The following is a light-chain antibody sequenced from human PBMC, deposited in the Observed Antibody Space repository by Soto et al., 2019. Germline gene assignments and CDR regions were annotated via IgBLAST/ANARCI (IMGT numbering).Light chain of an antibody. Sequence: DIQMTQYPCSLSPSVGDRVTITCRASRSISDWLAWYQQKPGKAPELLIFDASNLKSGVPSRFSGSGSGTEFTLTISSLQPDDFATYYCQHYNSYSEAFGQGTKVDIK. CDR2: DAS. CDR3: QHYNSYSEA. V-gene: IGKV1-5*01. CDR1: RSISDW. J-gene: IGKJ1*01.